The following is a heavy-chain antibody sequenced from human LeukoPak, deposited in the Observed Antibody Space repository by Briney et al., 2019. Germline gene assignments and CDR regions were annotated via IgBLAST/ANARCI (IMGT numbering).Heavy chain of an antibody. CDR1: GGSISGYD. Sequence: PSETLSLTCTVSGGSISGYDWGRIRQPAGKGLEWIGRVYPSGGFTSNPSLKSRITMSVGKSQNQFSLNLSSVTATDTAVYFCARQNGGYDYFDYWGQGTLVTVSS. D-gene: IGHD5-12*01. V-gene: IGHV4-4*07. J-gene: IGHJ4*02. CDR2: VYPSGGF. CDR3: ARQNGGYDYFDY.